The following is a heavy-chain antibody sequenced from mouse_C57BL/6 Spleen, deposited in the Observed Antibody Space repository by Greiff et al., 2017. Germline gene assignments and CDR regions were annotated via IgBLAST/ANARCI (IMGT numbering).Heavy chain of an antibody. J-gene: IGHJ4*01. CDR3: ARGGPTFLNYAMDY. CDR1: GYTFTSYW. V-gene: IGHV1-64*01. D-gene: IGHD5-5*01. CDR2: IHPNSGST. Sequence: QVQLQQPGAELVKPGASVKLSCKASGYTFTSYWMHWVKQRPGQGLEWIGMIHPNSGSTNYNEKFKSQATLTVDKSSSTAYMQRSSLTSEDSAVYYCARGGPTFLNYAMDYWGQGTSVTVSS.